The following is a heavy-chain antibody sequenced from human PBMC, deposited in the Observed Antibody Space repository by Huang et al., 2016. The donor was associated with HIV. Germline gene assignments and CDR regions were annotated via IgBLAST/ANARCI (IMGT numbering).Heavy chain of an antibody. CDR3: ATLPPVNYGRSGGRVRDY. CDR1: GYTFSNYD. D-gene: IGHD2-15*01. Sequence: QVQLVQSGAEVKKPGASVKVSCKASGYTFSNYDINWVRQAPGQGLEGMGWMNPNSGNKGYARKFQVRVTMTRSTSRSTAYMELSRLRFEDTAVYYCATLPPVNYGRSGGRVRDYWGQGSLVTVSS. V-gene: IGHV1-8*01. CDR2: MNPNSGNK. J-gene: IGHJ4*02.